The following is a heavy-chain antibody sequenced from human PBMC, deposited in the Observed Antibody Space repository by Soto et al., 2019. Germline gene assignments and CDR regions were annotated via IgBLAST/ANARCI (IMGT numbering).Heavy chain of an antibody. J-gene: IGHJ2*01. CDR2: IYYSGST. CDR1: GGSISSYY. CDR3: ARVTTVTKYWYFDL. Sequence: QVQLQESGPGLVKPSETLSLTCTVSGGSISSYYWSWIRQPPGKGLEWIGYIYYSGSTNYNPSLKSRVTISVDTSKNQFSLKLSSATAADTAVHYCARVTTVTKYWYFDLWGRGTLVTVSS. V-gene: IGHV4-59*01. D-gene: IGHD4-17*01.